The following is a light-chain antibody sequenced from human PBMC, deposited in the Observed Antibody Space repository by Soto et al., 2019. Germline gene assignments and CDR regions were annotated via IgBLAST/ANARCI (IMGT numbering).Light chain of an antibody. J-gene: IGKJ5*01. Sequence: DFKLTQSPASLSASVGDTVTIASRASQSISSYLHWYQQKPGKAPKILSYAASSLQSGVPSRFSGSGSGTDCTLTISSLQPEDFATSYCQQSYSTTDPFGHGTLLAIK. CDR3: QQSYSTTDP. V-gene: IGKV1-39*01. CDR2: AAS. CDR1: QSISSY.